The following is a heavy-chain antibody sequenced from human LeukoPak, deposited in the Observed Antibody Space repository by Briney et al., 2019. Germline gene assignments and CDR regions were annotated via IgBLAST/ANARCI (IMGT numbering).Heavy chain of an antibody. Sequence: SETLSLTCAVYGGSFSGYYWSWIRQPPGKGLEWIGYIYYSGSTNYNPSLKSRVTISVDTSKNQFSLKLSSVTAADTAVYYCARGDPDSSSWYYFDYWGQGTLVTVSS. CDR3: ARGDPDSSSWYYFDY. J-gene: IGHJ4*02. D-gene: IGHD6-13*01. V-gene: IGHV4-59*01. CDR2: IYYSGST. CDR1: GGSFSGYY.